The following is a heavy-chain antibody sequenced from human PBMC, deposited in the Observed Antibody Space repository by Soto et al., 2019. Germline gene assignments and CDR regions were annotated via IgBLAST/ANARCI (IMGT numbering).Heavy chain of an antibody. Sequence: QVQLVQSGAEVKKPGSSVKVSCKASGGTFSSYAISWVRQAPGQGLEWMGGIIPIFGTANYAQKFQGRVTIPAGESTSTAYMELSSLSSEDTAVYYCARTVDYGGNSGDYWGQGTLVTVSS. D-gene: IGHD4-17*01. CDR2: IIPIFGTA. V-gene: IGHV1-69*12. J-gene: IGHJ4*02. CDR1: GGTFSSYA. CDR3: ARTVDYGGNSGDY.